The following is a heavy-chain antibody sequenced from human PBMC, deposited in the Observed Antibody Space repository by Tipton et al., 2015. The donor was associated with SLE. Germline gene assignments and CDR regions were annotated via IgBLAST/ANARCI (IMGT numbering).Heavy chain of an antibody. Sequence: QLVQSGAEAKKPGESLKISCEISGYNFDTYWVGWVRQLPGKGLEWMGVMYPDDSDIIYSPSFEGQVTISADKSISTAYLQWSSLQASDTAIYYCARHLRAKAGTWFFFDYWGQGTLVTVSS. CDR3: ARHLRAKAGTWFFFDY. J-gene: IGHJ4*02. CDR1: GYNFDTYW. D-gene: IGHD6-19*01. CDR2: MYPDDSDI. V-gene: IGHV5-51*01.